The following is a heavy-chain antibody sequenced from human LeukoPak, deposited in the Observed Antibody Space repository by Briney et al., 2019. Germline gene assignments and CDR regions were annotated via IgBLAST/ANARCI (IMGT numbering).Heavy chain of an antibody. J-gene: IGHJ3*02. V-gene: IGHV4-30-4*01. CDR1: GGSISSGDYY. CDR2: IYYSGST. Sequence: PSQTLSLTCTVSGGSISSGDYYWSWIRQPPGKGLEWIGYIYYSGSTYYNPSLKSRVTISVDTSKNQFSLKLSSVTAADTAVYYCARADYDILTGYSTDAFAIWGQGTMVTVSS. CDR3: ARADYDILTGYSTDAFAI. D-gene: IGHD3-9*01.